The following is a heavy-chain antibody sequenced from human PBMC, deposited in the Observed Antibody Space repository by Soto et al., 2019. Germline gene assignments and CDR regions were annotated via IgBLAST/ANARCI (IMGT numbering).Heavy chain of an antibody. J-gene: IGHJ5*02. D-gene: IGHD2-8*01. CDR1: GGSISSYY. Sequence: SETLSLTCTVSGGSISSYYWSWIRQPAGKGPEWIGRIYTSGSTNYSPSLKSRVTMSVDMSKNQFSLKLSSVTAADTAVYYCARDGFGYCTNGVCPYFDPWGQGTLVTVSS. V-gene: IGHV4-4*07. CDR2: IYTSGST. CDR3: ARDGFGYCTNGVCPYFDP.